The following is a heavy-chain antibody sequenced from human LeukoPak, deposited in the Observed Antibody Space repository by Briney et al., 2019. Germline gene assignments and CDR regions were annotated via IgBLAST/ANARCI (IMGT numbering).Heavy chain of an antibody. CDR1: GGSFSGYY. D-gene: IGHD1-26*01. CDR3: ARQPGWELLRFQH. Sequence: SETLSLTCAVYGGSFSGYYWSWIRPPPGEGLEWIGEINHSGSTNYNPSLKSRVTISVDTSKNQFSLKLSSVTAADTAVYYCARQPGWELLRFQHWGQGTLVTVSS. CDR2: INHSGST. V-gene: IGHV4-34*01. J-gene: IGHJ1*01.